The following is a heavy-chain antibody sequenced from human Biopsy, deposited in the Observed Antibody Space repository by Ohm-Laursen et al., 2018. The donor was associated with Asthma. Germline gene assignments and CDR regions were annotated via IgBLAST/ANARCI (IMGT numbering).Heavy chain of an antibody. J-gene: IGHJ3*02. CDR2: INVANGNA. CDR3: ASTSFYFLSEQVPDAFAM. D-gene: IGHD2/OR15-2a*01. Sequence: SVYASCNISGYTFINYAIHWVRQAPGHRREWMGWINVANGNAMYSQKFQGRLTISRNTSASRAYMYLSSLRSEDTAVYYWASTSFYFLSEQVPDAFAMWGQGTMVTVSS. CDR1: GYTFINYA. V-gene: IGHV1-3*01.